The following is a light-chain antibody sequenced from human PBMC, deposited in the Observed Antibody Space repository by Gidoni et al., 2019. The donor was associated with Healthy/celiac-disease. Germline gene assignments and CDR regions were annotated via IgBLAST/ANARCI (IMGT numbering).Light chain of an antibody. V-gene: IGLV2-11*01. CDR2: DVS. CDR3: CSYAGSYTV. Sequence: QSALTQPRSLSGSPGQSVTISCTGTSSDVGGYNYVSWYQQHPGKAPKLMIDDVSKRPSGVPDRFSGSKSGNTASLTISGLQAEDEADYYCCSYAGSYTVFGGGTKLTVL. CDR1: SSDVGGYNY. J-gene: IGLJ2*01.